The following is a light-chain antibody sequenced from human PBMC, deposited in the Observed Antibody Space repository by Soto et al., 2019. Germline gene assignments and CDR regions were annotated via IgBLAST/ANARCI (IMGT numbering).Light chain of an antibody. J-gene: IGKJ5*01. V-gene: IGKV3-15*01. Sequence: EIVLTQSPGTLSLSPGERVTLSCRASQSISNNHLAWYQQKPGQAPRLLIHGTSIRATGVPARFSGTGSETDFTLTISGLQSEDSAVYFCQQYNNWPFSFGQGTRLEIK. CDR3: QQYNNWPFS. CDR1: QSISNN. CDR2: GTS.